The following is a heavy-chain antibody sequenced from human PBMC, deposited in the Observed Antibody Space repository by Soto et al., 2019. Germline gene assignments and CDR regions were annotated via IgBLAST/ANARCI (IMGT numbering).Heavy chain of an antibody. Sequence: EVQLVESGGGLVQPGGSLKLSCAATGFTFSASAMVWVRQDSGKGLEWVGHIRTTAENYATAYAASVRGRFTISRDDSKNTAYLQLNSRQPEYTAVYYCATDNCNYEGGYCGQGPLVSVSS. V-gene: IGHV3-73*01. CDR1: GFTFSASA. J-gene: IGHJ4*02. D-gene: IGHD1-7*01. CDR2: IRTTAENYAT. CDR3: ATDNCNYEGGY.